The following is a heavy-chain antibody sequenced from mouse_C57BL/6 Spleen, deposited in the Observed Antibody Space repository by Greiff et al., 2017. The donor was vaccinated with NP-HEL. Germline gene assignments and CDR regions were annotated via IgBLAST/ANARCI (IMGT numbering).Heavy chain of an antibody. J-gene: IGHJ2*01. D-gene: IGHD2-2*01. CDR1: GYAFSSYW. Sequence: LQESGAELVKPGASVKISCKASGYAFSSYWMNWVKQRPGKGLEWIGQIYPGDGDTNYNGKFKGKATLTADKSSSTAYMQLSSLTSEDSAVYFCARSDGYDGGFDYWGQGTTLTVSS. V-gene: IGHV1-80*01. CDR2: IYPGDGDT. CDR3: ARSDGYDGGFDY.